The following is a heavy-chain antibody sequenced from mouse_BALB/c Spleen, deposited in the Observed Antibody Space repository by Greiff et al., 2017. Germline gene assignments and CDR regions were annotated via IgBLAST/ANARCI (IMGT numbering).Heavy chain of an antibody. CDR3: ARDGNGRAFAY. CDR2: IYPGGGYT. CDR1: GYTFTNYW. Sequence: VKLQESGAELVRPGTSVKISCKASGYTFTNYWLGWVKQRPGHGLEWIGDIYPGGGYTNYNEKFKGKATLTADTSSSTAYMQLSSLTSEDSAVYFCARDGNGRAFAYWGQGTLVTVSA. D-gene: IGHD2-1*01. J-gene: IGHJ3*01. V-gene: IGHV1-63*02.